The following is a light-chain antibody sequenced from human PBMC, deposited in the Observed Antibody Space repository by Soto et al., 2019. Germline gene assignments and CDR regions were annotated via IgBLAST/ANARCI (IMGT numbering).Light chain of an antibody. CDR1: QSVATN. CDR2: GAS. CDR3: QQCSDSPRT. J-gene: IGKJ1*01. V-gene: IGKV3-15*01. Sequence: EIVMTQSPVTLSLSPGDRATLSCRASQSVATNLAWFQQRPGQAPRLLVYGASATATGIPARFSGSGSGAEVGLGISSLRSEDFAVYYCQQCSDSPRTFGQGTKVEIK.